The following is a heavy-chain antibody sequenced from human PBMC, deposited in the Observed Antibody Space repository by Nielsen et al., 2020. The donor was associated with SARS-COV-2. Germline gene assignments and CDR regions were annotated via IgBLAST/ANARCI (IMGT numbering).Heavy chain of an antibody. CDR3: ARRSDWFDP. CDR1: GGSMTSYY. J-gene: IGHJ5*02. Sequence: GSLRLSCSVSGGSMTSYYWTWIRQPPGKGLEWIGCAYYTGITNYNPSLRSRVTISIDTSKRQVSLKMTSVTAADTAVYYCARRSDWFDPWGQGTLVTVSS. V-gene: IGHV4-59*01. CDR2: AYYTGIT.